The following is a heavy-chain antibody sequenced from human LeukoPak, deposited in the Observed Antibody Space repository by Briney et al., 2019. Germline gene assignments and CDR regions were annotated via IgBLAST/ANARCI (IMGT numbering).Heavy chain of an antibody. V-gene: IGHV3-11*01. CDR3: AKKSYYYDSSGYYGVGYFDY. CDR1: GFTFRDYY. J-gene: IGHJ4*02. D-gene: IGHD3-22*01. Sequence: PGGSLRLSCAASGFTFRDYYMGWIRQAPGKGLEWVSYISSSGSTIYYADSVKGRSTISRDNAKNTLYLQMNSLRAEDTAVYYCAKKSYYYDSSGYYGVGYFDYWGQGTLVTVSS. CDR2: ISSSGSTI.